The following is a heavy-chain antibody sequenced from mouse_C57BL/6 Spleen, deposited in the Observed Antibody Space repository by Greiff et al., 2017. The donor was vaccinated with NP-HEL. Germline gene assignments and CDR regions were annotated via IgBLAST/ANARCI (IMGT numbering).Heavy chain of an antibody. CDR3: VRQDGEGFAY. Sequence: EVHLVESGGGLVQPKGSLKLSCAASGFSFNTYAMNWVRQAPGKGLEWVARIRSKSNNYATYYADSVKDRFTISRDDSESMLYLQMNNLKTEDTAMYYCVRQDGEGFAYWGQGTLVTVSA. CDR2: IRSKSNNYAT. D-gene: IGHD2-3*01. V-gene: IGHV10-1*01. CDR1: GFSFNTYA. J-gene: IGHJ3*01.